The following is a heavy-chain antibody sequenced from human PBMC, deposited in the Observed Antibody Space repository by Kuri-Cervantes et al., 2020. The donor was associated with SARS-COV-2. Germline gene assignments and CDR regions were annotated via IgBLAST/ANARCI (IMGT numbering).Heavy chain of an antibody. CDR2: INPNSGGT. CDR1: GYTFSGYY. J-gene: IGHJ6*02. Sequence: ALVKVSCKASGYTFSGYYIYWVRQAPGQGLEWMGWINPNSGGTNYAQKFQGWVTMTRDTSISTAYMELSRLRSDDTAVYYCARGMVRGIIQSYYYAMDVWGQGTTVTVSS. V-gene: IGHV1-2*04. D-gene: IGHD3-10*01. CDR3: ARGMVRGIIQSYYYAMDV.